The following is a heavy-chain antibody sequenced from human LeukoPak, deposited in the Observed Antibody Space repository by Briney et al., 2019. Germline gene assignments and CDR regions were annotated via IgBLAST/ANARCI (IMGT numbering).Heavy chain of an antibody. CDR2: INHSGST. J-gene: IGHJ6*04. Sequence: SETLALICAVYGRSFSGYYWSWIRQPPGKGPEGTGEINHSGSTNYNPSLKRRVTISVDTSKNQFSLKLSSVTAADTAVYYCARGRYGGYGYYYYGMDVWGKGTTVTVSS. D-gene: IGHD1-26*01. CDR1: GRSFSGYY. V-gene: IGHV4-34*01. CDR3: ARGRYGGYGYYYYGMDV.